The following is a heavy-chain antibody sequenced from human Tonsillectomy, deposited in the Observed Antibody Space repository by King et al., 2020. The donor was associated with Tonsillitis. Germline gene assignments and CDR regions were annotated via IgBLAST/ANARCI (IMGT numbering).Heavy chain of an antibody. CDR3: ARGSRQGWGSGLTFDS. CDR1: GDSISTYY. CDR2: IHFIGST. V-gene: IGHV4-59*01. D-gene: IGHD3-16*01. J-gene: IGHJ4*02. Sequence: VQLQESGPGLVKPSETLSLTCTVSGDSISTYYWSWIRQPPGKGLEWIGYIHFIGSTNYNTSLESRVTISVDTSKKQISLKLRSVTAADTAVYYCARGSRQGWGSGLTFDSWGQGTLVTVSS.